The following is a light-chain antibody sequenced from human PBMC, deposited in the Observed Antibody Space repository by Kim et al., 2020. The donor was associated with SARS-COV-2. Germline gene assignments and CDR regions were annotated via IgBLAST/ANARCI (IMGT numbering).Light chain of an antibody. CDR1: SPSNRVGYD. Sequence: VSTSGRGSSPSNRVGYDEHWYQQLPGTAPKLLVFCNKNRPSGVPDRCFGCKCGTSASLAITGLQAEDEADYYCQTYGGSQSARVFGGGTQLTVL. V-gene: IGLV1-40*01. CDR3: QTYGGSQSARV. CDR2: CNK. J-gene: IGLJ3*02.